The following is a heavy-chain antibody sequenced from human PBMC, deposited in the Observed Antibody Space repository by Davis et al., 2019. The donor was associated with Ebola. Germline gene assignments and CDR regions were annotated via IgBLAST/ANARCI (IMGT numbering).Heavy chain of an antibody. V-gene: IGHV3-21*01. CDR2: ISTTSSHI. CDR3: ARGAMTVQREDVLDI. CDR1: GFTFSSYS. Sequence: GESLKISCAASGFTFSSYSMNWVRQAPGKGLERISSISTTSSHIYYTDSMKGRFTISRDNAKNSLYLQMNSLRADDTAVYYCARGAMTVQREDVLDIWGQGTMVTVSS. D-gene: IGHD4-11*01. J-gene: IGHJ3*02.